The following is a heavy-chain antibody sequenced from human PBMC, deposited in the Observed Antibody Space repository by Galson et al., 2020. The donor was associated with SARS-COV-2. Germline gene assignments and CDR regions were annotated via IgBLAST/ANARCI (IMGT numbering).Heavy chain of an antibody. CDR3: ARGNSGWFDY. D-gene: IGHD6-19*01. CDR2: IYSGGST. V-gene: IGHV3-66*01. Sequence: GESLKISCAASGFTVSSNYMSWVRQAPGKGLEWVSVIYSGGSTYYADSVKGRFTISRDNSKNTLYLQMNSLRAEDTAVYYCARGNSGWFDYWGQGTLVTVSS. J-gene: IGHJ4*02. CDR1: GFTVSSNY.